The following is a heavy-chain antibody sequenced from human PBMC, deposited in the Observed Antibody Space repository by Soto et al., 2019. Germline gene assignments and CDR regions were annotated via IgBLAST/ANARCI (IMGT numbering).Heavy chain of an antibody. D-gene: IGHD3-10*01. J-gene: IGHJ4*02. CDR1: VGTFSSYA. Sequence: QVQLVQSGAEVKKPGSSVKVSCKASVGTFSSYAISWVRQAPGQGLEWMGGIIPIFGTANYAQKFQGRVTITADESTSTAYRELSSLRSEDTAVYYCARENYCGSGPYSGYGGQGTLVTVSS. CDR2: IIPIFGTA. CDR3: ARENYCGSGPYSGY. V-gene: IGHV1-69*01.